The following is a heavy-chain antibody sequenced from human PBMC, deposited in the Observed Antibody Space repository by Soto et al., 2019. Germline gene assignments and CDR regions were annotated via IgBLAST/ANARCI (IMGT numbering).Heavy chain of an antibody. CDR1: GYSFTSYW. J-gene: IGHJ6*02. V-gene: IGHV5-51*01. Sequence: PGESLKISCKGSGYSFTSYWIGWVRQMPGKGLEWMGIIYPGDSDTRYSPSFQGQVTISADKSISTAYLQMNSLRAEDTALYYCGRDEVRNGVGVWGQGTTVTVSS. CDR2: IYPGDSDT. CDR3: GRDEVRNGVGV.